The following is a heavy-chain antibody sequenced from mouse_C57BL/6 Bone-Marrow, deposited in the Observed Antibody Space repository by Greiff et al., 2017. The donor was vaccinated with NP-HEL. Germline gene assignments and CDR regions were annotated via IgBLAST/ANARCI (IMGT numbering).Heavy chain of an antibody. V-gene: IGHV1-54*01. J-gene: IGHJ4*01. CDR3: AITTVVAPYYYAMDY. Sequence: QVQLKESGAELVRPGTSVKVSCKASEYAFTNYLIEWVKQRPGQGLEWIGVINPGSGGTNYNEKFKGKATLTADKSSSTAYMQLSSLTSEDSAVYFCAITTVVAPYYYAMDYWGQGTSVTVSS. CDR1: EYAFTNYL. CDR2: INPGSGGT. D-gene: IGHD1-1*01.